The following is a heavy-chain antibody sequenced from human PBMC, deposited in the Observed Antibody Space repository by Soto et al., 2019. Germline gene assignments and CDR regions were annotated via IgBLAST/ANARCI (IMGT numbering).Heavy chain of an antibody. D-gene: IGHD5-18*01. CDR1: GGSISSSRYY. CDR3: ARRGYSGTYNWFDP. V-gene: IGHV4-39*01. J-gene: IGHJ5*02. Sequence: XETLSLTCAVSGGSISSSRYYWGWIRQPPGKGLEWIGSIYYSGSTYYNPSLKSRVTISVDTSKNQFSLKLSSVTAADTAVYYCARRGYSGTYNWFDPWGQGTLVTVSS. CDR2: IYYSGST.